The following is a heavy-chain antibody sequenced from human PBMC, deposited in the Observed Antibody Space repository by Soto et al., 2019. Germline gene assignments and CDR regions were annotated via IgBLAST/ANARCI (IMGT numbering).Heavy chain of an antibody. CDR2: ISSSSSTI. CDR1: GFTFSSYS. J-gene: IGHJ6*02. CDR3: ARDRGYSGYDSPRFYYGMDV. V-gene: IGHV3-48*01. D-gene: IGHD5-12*01. Sequence: GGSLRLSCAASGFTFSSYSMNWVRQAPGKGLEWLSYISSSSSTIYYADSLKGRFTISRDNSKNTLYLQMNSLRAEDTAVYSCARDRGYSGYDSPRFYYGMDVWGQGTTVTVSS.